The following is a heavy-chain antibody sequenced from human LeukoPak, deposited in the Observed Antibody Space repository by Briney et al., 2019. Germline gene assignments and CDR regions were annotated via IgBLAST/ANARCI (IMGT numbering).Heavy chain of an antibody. CDR1: GGSISSGSYY. Sequence: SETLSLTCTVSGGSISSGSYYWSWIRQPAGKGLEWIGRIYTSGSTNYNPSLKSRVTISVDTSKNQFSLKLSSVTAADTAVYYCATGTTGTAAFDIWGQGTIVTVSS. D-gene: IGHD1-1*01. V-gene: IGHV4-61*02. J-gene: IGHJ3*02. CDR2: IYTSGST. CDR3: ATGTTGTAAFDI.